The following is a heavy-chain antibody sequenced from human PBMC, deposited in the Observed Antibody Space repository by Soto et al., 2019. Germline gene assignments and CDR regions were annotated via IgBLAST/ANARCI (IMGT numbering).Heavy chain of an antibody. V-gene: IGHV3-21*06. J-gene: IGHJ4*02. CDR1: GFTFSSFT. CDR3: ARGPTSGTYVY. CDR2: ISSISYI. Sequence: PGGSLRLSXVVSGFTFSSFTMNWVRQAPGKGLEWVSSISSISYIYYADSVKGRFTISRGNAKNSLYLQMNSLRAEDTAVYYCARGPTSGTYVYWGQGTLVTVSS. D-gene: IGHD1-26*01.